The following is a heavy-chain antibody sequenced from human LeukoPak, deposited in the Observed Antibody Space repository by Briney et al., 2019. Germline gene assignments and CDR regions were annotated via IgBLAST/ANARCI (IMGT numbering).Heavy chain of an antibody. D-gene: IGHD3-3*01. J-gene: IGHJ6*03. CDR2: ISAYNGNT. CDR3: ARLLLRPITIFGVPQRGYYYYYMDV. Sequence: GASVKVSCKASGYTFTSYGISWVRQAPGQGLEWMGWISAYNGNTNYAQKLQGRVTMTTDTSTSTAYMELRSLRSDDTAVYYCARLLLRPITIFGVPQRGYYYYYMDVWGKGTTVTVSS. CDR1: GYTFTSYG. V-gene: IGHV1-18*01.